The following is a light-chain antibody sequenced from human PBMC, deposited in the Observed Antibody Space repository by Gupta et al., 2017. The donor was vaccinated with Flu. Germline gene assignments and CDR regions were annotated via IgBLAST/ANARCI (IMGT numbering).Light chain of an antibody. CDR3: SSCTSSTTLV. Sequence: QSALTQPASASGSPGQSINSPYTVTSSDIGSYKYVSWYQQHPGTAPQLLIYDVTNRPSGVSTRFSGSKSGATASLTISGLQAEDDAYYYCSSCTSSTTLVFGGGTRLTVL. V-gene: IGLV2-14*01. J-gene: IGLJ2*01. CDR2: DVT. CDR1: SSDIGSYKY.